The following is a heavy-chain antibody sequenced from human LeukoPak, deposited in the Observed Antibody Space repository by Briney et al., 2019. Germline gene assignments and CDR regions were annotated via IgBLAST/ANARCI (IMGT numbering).Heavy chain of an antibody. J-gene: IGHJ4*02. Sequence: GGSLRLSCAASGFTFSSYWMHWVRQAPGKGLVWVSRITWNSGSTSYADSVKGRFTISRDNAKHSVYLQMNSLRFEDTALYYCAKDTGFYGSGRDSYYFDHWGQGTLVTVS. CDR1: GFTFSSYW. CDR2: ITWNSGST. V-gene: IGHV3-74*01. D-gene: IGHD3-10*01. CDR3: AKDTGFYGSGRDSYYFDH.